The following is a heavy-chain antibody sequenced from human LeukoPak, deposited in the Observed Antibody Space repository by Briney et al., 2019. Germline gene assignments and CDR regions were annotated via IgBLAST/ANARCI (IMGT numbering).Heavy chain of an antibody. CDR1: GYTFTSYG. Sequence: ASVKVSCKASGYTFTSYGISWVRQAPGQGLEWMGWISAYNGNTNYAQKLQGRVTMTTDTSTSTAYMELRSLRSDDTAVYYCARDKAYSGSSDAFDIWGQGTMVTVSS. D-gene: IGHD1-26*01. CDR3: ARDKAYSGSSDAFDI. CDR2: ISAYNGNT. J-gene: IGHJ3*02. V-gene: IGHV1-18*01.